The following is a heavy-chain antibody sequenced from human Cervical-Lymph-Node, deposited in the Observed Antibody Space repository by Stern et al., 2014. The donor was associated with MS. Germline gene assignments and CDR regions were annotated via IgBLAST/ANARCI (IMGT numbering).Heavy chain of an antibody. D-gene: IGHD4-17*01. CDR3: THSLHGDYYDACDI. CDR1: GFALRASGVS. J-gene: IGHJ3*02. Sequence: QVPLKESGPTLVKSPQSLTLTCTVSGFALRASGVSVAWIRQPPGKDLEGFRVIYLDDEKPYSPSLKSRLSISKDASESQVVLTMTNMDPVDTATYYCTHSLHGDYYDACDIWGQGTMVTVSS. CDR2: IYLDDEK. V-gene: IGHV2-5*02.